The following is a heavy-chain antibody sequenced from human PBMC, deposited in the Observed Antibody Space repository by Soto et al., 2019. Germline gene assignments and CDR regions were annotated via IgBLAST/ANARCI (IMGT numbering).Heavy chain of an antibody. Sequence: QVQLVQSGAEVKKPGASVKVSCKASGYTFTSHHMHWVRQVPGEGLDWMGMINPRSVGTNSPQKFQGRVTMTRDTSTSTVYMELSSLRSEDTAVYYCCSLDYGQWYWGQGTLVTVSS. CDR3: CSLDYGQWY. CDR1: GYTFTSHH. J-gene: IGHJ4*02. D-gene: IGHD3-10*01. V-gene: IGHV1-46*03. CDR2: INPRSVGT.